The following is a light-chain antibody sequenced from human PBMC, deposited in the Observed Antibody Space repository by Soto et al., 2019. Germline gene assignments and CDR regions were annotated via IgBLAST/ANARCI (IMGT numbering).Light chain of an antibody. J-gene: IGKJ1*01. CDR3: QQYDSTPHT. Sequence: PGERATLSCRASQSISSSYLAWYQQKPGQAPRLLIHGASSRATGIPDRFSGSGSGTDFTLSISRLEPEDFAMYYCQQYDSTPHTFGQGTKVEI. CDR2: GAS. CDR1: QSISSSY. V-gene: IGKV3-20*01.